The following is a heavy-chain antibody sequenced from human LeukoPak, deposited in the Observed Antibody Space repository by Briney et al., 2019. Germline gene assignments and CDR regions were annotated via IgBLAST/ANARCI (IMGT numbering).Heavy chain of an antibody. Sequence: GGSLRLSCAGSGFALKSYSLSWVRQAPGKGLEWVSSISSTSAYIYYADSVKGRFTISRDNAKNSLYLQMNSLRAEDTAVYYCASWEDPFDYWGQGTLVTVSS. CDR3: ASWEDPFDY. CDR2: ISSTSAYI. D-gene: IGHD1-26*01. V-gene: IGHV3-21*01. CDR1: GFALKSYS. J-gene: IGHJ4*02.